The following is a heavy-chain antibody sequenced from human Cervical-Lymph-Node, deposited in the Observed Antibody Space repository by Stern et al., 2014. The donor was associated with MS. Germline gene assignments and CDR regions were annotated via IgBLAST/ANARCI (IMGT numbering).Heavy chain of an antibody. CDR3: GKDLHYWSADS. V-gene: IGHV3-23*04. Sequence: VQLVESGGGLVQPGGSLRLSCAGSGFTFSNFAMTWIRQAPGKGLELVSGSGTDGGTHYAESVKGRFSISRDNSRSTLYLQMEGLRAEDTAVYYCGKDLHYWSADSWGQGTLVTVSS. J-gene: IGHJ4*02. D-gene: IGHD1-1*01. CDR1: GFTFSNFA. CDR2: SGTDGGT.